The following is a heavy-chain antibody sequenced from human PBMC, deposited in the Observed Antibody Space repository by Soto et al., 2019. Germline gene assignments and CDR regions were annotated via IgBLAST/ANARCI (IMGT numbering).Heavy chain of an antibody. Sequence: PGGSLRLSCAASGFTFRSYGMHWVRQAPGKGLEWVAIIWYDGSNKYYADSVKGRFTISRDNSKNTLYLQMNSLRAEDTAVYYCARLGGSGSYTVDYWGQGTLVTVSS. D-gene: IGHD3-10*01. CDR3: ARLGGSGSYTVDY. CDR2: IWYDGSNK. V-gene: IGHV3-33*01. J-gene: IGHJ4*02. CDR1: GFTFRSYG.